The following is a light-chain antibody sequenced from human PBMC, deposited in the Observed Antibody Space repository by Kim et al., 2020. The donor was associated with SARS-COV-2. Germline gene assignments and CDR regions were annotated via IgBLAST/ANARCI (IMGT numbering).Light chain of an antibody. CDR3: QAWDSSTAV. V-gene: IGLV3-1*01. CDR2: QDD. CDR1: DLGDKY. J-gene: IGLJ2*01. Sequence: SYELTQPPSVSVSPGQTASITCSGDDLGDKYTCWYQQKPGQSPLLVIYQDDRRPSGIPDRFSGSNSGNTATLTISGTQAMDEADYYCQAWDSSTAVFGGGTQLTVL.